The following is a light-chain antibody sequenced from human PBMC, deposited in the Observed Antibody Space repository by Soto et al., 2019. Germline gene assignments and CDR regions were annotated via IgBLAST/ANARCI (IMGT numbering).Light chain of an antibody. Sequence: EIVLTQSPGTLSSSPGGRATLSCRASQSVTNNYLAWYQQKRGQAPRLLIWDASIRAADLPDRFSGGGSETDFTLTISRLETEDFAVYYCHQYGSSPGSFGQGTKVDIK. CDR1: QSVTNNY. V-gene: IGKV3-20*01. CDR2: DAS. CDR3: HQYGSSPGS. J-gene: IGKJ1*01.